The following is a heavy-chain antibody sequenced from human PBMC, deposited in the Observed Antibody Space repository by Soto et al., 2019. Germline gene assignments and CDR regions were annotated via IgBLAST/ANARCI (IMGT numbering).Heavy chain of an antibody. CDR3: AREMASGYSRTWFDP. V-gene: IGHV1-69*06. D-gene: IGHD2-15*01. Sequence: QVQLMQSGAEVKKPESSVKVSCRASGGTVSNYAISWVRQAPGQGIEWMGGIVPKFGTANYAQRFRCRVTISADKPTDSVYMELSSLRSQDTAGYYCAREMASGYSRTWFDPWGQGTLVTVSS. J-gene: IGHJ5*02. CDR1: GGTVSNYA. CDR2: IVPKFGTA.